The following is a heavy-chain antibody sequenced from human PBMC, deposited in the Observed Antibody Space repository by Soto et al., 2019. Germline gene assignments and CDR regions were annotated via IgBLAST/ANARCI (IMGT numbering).Heavy chain of an antibody. V-gene: IGHV4-59*01. CDR3: ARTHGSGSWWFDP. J-gene: IGHJ5*02. Sequence: PSETLSLTCSVSGGSISNNYGSWIRQSPGKGQEWIGYMYDSGRSNYNPSLQGRVTISGDTSKNQFSLKLTSVTPADTAVYYCARTHGSGSWWFDPWGQGTLVTVSS. D-gene: IGHD3-10*01. CDR2: MYDSGRS. CDR1: GGSISNNY.